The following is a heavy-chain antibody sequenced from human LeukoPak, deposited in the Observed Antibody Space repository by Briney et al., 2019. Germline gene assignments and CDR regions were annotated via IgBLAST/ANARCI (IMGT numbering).Heavy chain of an antibody. CDR1: GGTFGSYV. V-gene: IGHV1-69*13. Sequence: SVKVSCKASGGTFGSYVISWVRQAPGQGLEWMGGIIPIFGTAHYAQKFQGRLTITADESTSTVYMEMSSLRSEDTAMYYCAKEGDTALVTGYFVLWGRGTLVTVSA. J-gene: IGHJ2*01. CDR2: IIPIFGTA. CDR3: AKEGDTALVTGYFVL. D-gene: IGHD5-18*01.